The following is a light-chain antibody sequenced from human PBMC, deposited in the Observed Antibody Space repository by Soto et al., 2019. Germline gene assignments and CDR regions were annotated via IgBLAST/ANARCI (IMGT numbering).Light chain of an antibody. Sequence: DIQLTQSPSFLSASVGDRVTITCRASQGISSYLAWYQQKPGKAPKLLIYAASTWQSGVPSRFSGSGSGTEFTLTISSLQPEDFATYHCQQLNSYPRTFGQGTKVEIK. J-gene: IGKJ1*01. CDR3: QQLNSYPRT. CDR2: AAS. CDR1: QGISSY. V-gene: IGKV1-9*01.